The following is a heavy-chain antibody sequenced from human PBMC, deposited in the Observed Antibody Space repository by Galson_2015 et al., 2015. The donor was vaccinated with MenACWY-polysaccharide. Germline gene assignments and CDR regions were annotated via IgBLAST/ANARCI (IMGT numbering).Heavy chain of an antibody. CDR3: ARERYESGRQVDH. CDR2: IDWDDAK. Sequence: PALETPTQPLTLACTFSGFSLSTSGQRVSWIGQAPGKALEWLDSIDWDDAKFYRTSLKTRLTISKDTSKNQVVLTMTNMDLVDTATYFCARERYESGRQVDHWGQGTLVTVSS. V-gene: IGHV2-70*04. J-gene: IGHJ5*02. D-gene: IGHD1-1*01. CDR1: GFSLSTSGQR.